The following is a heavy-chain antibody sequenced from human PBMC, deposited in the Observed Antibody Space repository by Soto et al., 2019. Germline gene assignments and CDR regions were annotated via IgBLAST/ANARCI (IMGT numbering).Heavy chain of an antibody. CDR1: GYTFTSYD. V-gene: IGHV1-8*01. CDR2: MNPNSGNT. Sequence: GASVKVSCKASGYTFTSYDINWVRQATGQGLEWMGWMNPNSGNTGYAQKFQGRVTMTRNTSISTAYMELSSLRSEDTAVYYCARGRGRGIVVVVAAKRVALNWFDPWGQGTLVTVSS. J-gene: IGHJ5*02. CDR3: ARGRGRGIVVVVAAKRVALNWFDP. D-gene: IGHD2-15*01.